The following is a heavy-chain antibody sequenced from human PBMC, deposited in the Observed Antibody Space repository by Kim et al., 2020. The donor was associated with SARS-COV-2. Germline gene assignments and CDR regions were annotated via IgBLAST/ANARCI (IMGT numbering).Heavy chain of an antibody. V-gene: IGHV4-34*01. CDR3: ARRGWEYSSSWYRNSQNAFDI. CDR1: GGSFSGYY. Sequence: SETLSLTCAVYGGSFSGYYWSWIRQPPGKGLEWIGEINHSGSTNYNPSLESRVTISVDTSKNQFSLKLSSVTAADTAVYYCARRGWEYSSSWYRNSQNAFDIWGQGTMVTVSS. D-gene: IGHD6-13*01. J-gene: IGHJ3*02. CDR2: INHSGST.